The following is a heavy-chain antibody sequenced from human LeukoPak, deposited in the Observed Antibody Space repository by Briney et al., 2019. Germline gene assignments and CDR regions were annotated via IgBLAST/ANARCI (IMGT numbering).Heavy chain of an antibody. J-gene: IGHJ4*02. CDR2: ISYDGNIK. Sequence: GGSLRLSCAASGFTFSSYALHWVRQAPGKDLEWVALISYDGNIKYYADSVKGRFTISRDNSKNTLYLQMNSLRAEDTAMYYCARAAGGGPDYSGSLHYWGRGTLVTVSS. CDR1: GFTFSSYA. CDR3: ARAAGGGPDYSGSLHY. V-gene: IGHV3-30-3*01. D-gene: IGHD6-6*01.